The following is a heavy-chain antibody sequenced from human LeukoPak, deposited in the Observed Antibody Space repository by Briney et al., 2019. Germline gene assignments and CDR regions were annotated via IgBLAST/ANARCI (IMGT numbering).Heavy chain of an antibody. CDR3: LLGYCSGGSCYGGFDY. J-gene: IGHJ4*02. D-gene: IGHD2-15*01. Sequence: ASVKVSCKASGGTFSSYAISWVRQAPGQGLEWMGGIIPIFGTANYAQKFQGRVTITADESTSTAYMELSSLRSEDTAVYYCLLGYCSGGSCYGGFDYWGQGTLVTVSS. V-gene: IGHV1-69*13. CDR2: IIPIFGTA. CDR1: GGTFSSYA.